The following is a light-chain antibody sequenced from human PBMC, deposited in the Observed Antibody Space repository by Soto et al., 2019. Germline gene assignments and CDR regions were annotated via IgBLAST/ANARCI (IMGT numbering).Light chain of an antibody. J-gene: IGKJ5*01. V-gene: IGKV3D-15*01. Sequence: ELVMTQSPATLSVSPGERATLSCRASQSVSSNLAWYQQKPGQAPRLLIYGVSTRATGIPARFSGSGSGTEFTLTISSLQSEDFAAYYGQQYNNWPAITFGQGTRLEIK. CDR2: GVS. CDR3: QQYNNWPAIT. CDR1: QSVSSN.